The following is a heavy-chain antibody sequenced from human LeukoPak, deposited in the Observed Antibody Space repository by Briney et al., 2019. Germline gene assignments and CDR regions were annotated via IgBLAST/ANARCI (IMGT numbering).Heavy chain of an antibody. CDR3: ARVLGQYGGKIQFDP. V-gene: IGHV4-59*01. CDR2: IYYSGST. D-gene: IGHD4-23*01. Sequence: SETLSLTCTVSGGSISSYYWSWIRQPPGEGLEWIGYIYYSGSTNYNPSLKSRVTISVDTSKNQFSLKLSSVTAADTAVYYCARVLGQYGGKIQFDPWGQGTLVTVSS. J-gene: IGHJ5*02. CDR1: GGSISSYY.